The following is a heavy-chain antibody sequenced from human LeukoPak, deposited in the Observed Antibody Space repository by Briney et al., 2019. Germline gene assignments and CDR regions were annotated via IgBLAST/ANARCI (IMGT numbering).Heavy chain of an antibody. CDR2: INHSGST. CDR1: GGSFSGYY. J-gene: IGHJ4*02. D-gene: IGHD1-26*01. V-gene: IGHV4-34*01. Sequence: SETLSLTCAVYGGSFSGYYWSWIRQPPGKGLEWIGEINHSGSTNYSPSLKSRVTISVDTSKNQFSLKLSSVTAADTAVYYCARDSSGSILGIFDYWGQGTLVTVSS. CDR3: ARDSSGSILGIFDY.